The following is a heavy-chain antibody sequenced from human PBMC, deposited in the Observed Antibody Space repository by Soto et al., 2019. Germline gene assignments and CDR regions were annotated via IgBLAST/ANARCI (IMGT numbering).Heavy chain of an antibody. CDR2: IYYSGST. Sequence: SETLSLTCTVSGGSISSGGYYWSWIRQHPGKGLEWIGYIYYSGSTYYNPSLKSRVTISVDTSKNQFSLKLSYVHAADTAVYYCARDQAYRTGKNHDAFDIWGQGTMVTVSS. J-gene: IGHJ3*02. D-gene: IGHD2-2*02. CDR1: GGSISSGGYY. CDR3: ARDQAYRTGKNHDAFDI. V-gene: IGHV4-31*03.